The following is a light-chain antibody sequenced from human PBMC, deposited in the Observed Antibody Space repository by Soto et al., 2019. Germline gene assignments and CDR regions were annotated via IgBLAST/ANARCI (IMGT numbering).Light chain of an antibody. CDR2: DAS. J-gene: IGKJ1*01. V-gene: IGKV3-20*01. Sequence: EIVLTQSPGTLSFSPGERATLSCRASQSVSSSYLAWYQQKPGQAPRLLIYDASSRATGIPDRFSGSGSGTDFTLTVSRLEPEDFAVYYCQQYGSSSWTFGQGTKVDIK. CDR3: QQYGSSSWT. CDR1: QSVSSSY.